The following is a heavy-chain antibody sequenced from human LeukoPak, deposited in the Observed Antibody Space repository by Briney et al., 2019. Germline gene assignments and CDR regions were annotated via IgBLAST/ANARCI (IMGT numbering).Heavy chain of an antibody. J-gene: IGHJ4*02. CDR1: GGSISSGGYS. Sequence: PSETLSLTCAVSGGSISSGGYSWSWIRQPPGKGLEWIGYIYHSGSTYYNPSLKSRVTISVDRSKNQFSLKLSSVTAADTAVYYCVVAATEWLPLHWGQGTLVTVSS. V-gene: IGHV4-30-2*01. D-gene: IGHD3-3*01. CDR2: IYHSGST. CDR3: VVAATEWLPLH.